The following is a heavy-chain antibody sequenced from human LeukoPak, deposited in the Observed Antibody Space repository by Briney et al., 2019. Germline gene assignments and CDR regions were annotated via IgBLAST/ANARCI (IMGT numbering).Heavy chain of an antibody. D-gene: IGHD3-22*01. CDR3: AREGMIATGREPAEI. J-gene: IGHJ3*02. V-gene: IGHV4-59*01. Sequence: SETLSLTCAVYGGSFSGYYWSWIRQAPGKGLEWIGQIYYSGSTNYNPSLKSRVTISVDTSKNQFSLKLSSVTAADTAVYYCAREGMIATGREPAEIWGQGTMVTVSS. CDR1: GGSFSGYY. CDR2: IYYSGST.